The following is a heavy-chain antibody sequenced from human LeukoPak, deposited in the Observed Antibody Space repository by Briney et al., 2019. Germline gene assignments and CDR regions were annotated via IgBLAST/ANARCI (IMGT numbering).Heavy chain of an antibody. Sequence: PSETLSLTCTVSGESITSYYWTWIRQPPGKGLEWIGYISYSGGTHYNPSLKSRVTISRDTSKNQYSLNLKSVTAADTAVYYCAGDKVRRIIKINYYYMDVWGKGTTVTVSS. D-gene: IGHD3-10*01. CDR2: ISYSGGT. J-gene: IGHJ6*03. CDR3: AGDKVRRIIKINYYYMDV. CDR1: GESITSYY. V-gene: IGHV4-59*12.